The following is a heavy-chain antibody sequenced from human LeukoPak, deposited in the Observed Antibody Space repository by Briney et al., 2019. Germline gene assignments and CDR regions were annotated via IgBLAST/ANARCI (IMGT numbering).Heavy chain of an antibody. V-gene: IGHV3-53*01. Sequence: PGGSLGLSCAASGFTVSSNYMSWVRQAPGKGLEWVSVIYSGGSTYYADSVKGRFTISRDNSENTLYLQMNSLRAEDTAVYYCAREDYYDSSGFDYWGQGTLVTVSS. J-gene: IGHJ4*02. CDR1: GFTVSSNY. CDR2: IYSGGST. CDR3: AREDYYDSSGFDY. D-gene: IGHD3-22*01.